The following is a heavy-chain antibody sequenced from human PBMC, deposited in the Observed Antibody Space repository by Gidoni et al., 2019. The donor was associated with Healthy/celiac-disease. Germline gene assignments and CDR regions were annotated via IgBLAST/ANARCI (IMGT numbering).Heavy chain of an antibody. CDR1: GGSISSCNW. D-gene: IGHD1-7*01. V-gene: IGHV4-4*02. Sequence: QVQLQEPGPGLVQPSGTLSLTFAVSGGSISSCNWWSWVRQPPGKGLEWIGDIYHRGSTNYNPSLKSRVTISVDKSKNQFSLKLSSVTAADTAVYYCASYPYNLNYVAFDIWGQGTMVTVSS. CDR2: IYHRGST. J-gene: IGHJ3*02. CDR3: ASYPYNLNYVAFDI.